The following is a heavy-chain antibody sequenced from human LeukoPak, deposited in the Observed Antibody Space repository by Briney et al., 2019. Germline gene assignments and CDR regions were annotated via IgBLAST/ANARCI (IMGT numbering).Heavy chain of an antibody. CDR2: IKSKSDGETT. CDR1: GFTFCNAW. V-gene: IGHV3-15*01. Sequence: PGGALRLSCAASGFTFCNAWMSWVRQAPGKGGEWVGRIKSKSDGETTDYAAPVKGRFTISRDDSKNTLYLQMNSLKTDDTAVYYCAIDRGRYDISTWRFNYWGQGALVTVSS. J-gene: IGHJ4*02. D-gene: IGHD3-9*01. CDR3: AIDRGRYDISTWRFNY.